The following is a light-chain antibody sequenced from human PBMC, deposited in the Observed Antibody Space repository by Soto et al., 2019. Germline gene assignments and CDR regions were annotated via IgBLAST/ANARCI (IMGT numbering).Light chain of an antibody. CDR3: QQCSNSPRT. Sequence: EIVLTQSPATLSLSPGERATLSCRASQSISDYLAWYQQTTGQAPRLLIYAASSRDTGIPARFSGSGSGTDFTLPISRLEPEDCSVYYCQQCSNSPRTFGQGTKVDIK. CDR2: AAS. J-gene: IGKJ1*01. CDR1: QSISDY. V-gene: IGKV3-11*01.